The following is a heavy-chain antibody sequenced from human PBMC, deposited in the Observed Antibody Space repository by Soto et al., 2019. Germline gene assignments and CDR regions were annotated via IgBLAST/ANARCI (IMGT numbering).Heavy chain of an antibody. CDR2: SNWSGDES. Sequence: EVQLVESGGSVIRPGGSLRLSCGASGYAFDDYGMNWVRQTPDKGLEWVSISNWSGDESRYGDTGRGRFIVSRDNAKNSLYLGRISLRVGDTGLYFCARNRRGAGDFFDLWGRGTLVTVSS. V-gene: IGHV3-20*04. J-gene: IGHJ4*02. CDR1: GYAFDDYG. CDR3: ARNRRGAGDFFDL.